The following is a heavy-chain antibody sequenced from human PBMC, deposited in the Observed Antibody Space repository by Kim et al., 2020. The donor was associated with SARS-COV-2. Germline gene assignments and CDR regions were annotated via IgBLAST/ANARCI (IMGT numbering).Heavy chain of an antibody. D-gene: IGHD2-15*01. V-gene: IGHV3-23*01. CDR1: GFTFSSYA. J-gene: IGHJ4*02. CDR2: ISGSGGST. Sequence: GGSLRLSCAASGFTFSSYAMSCVRQAPGKGLEWVSAISGSGGSTYYADSVKGRFTISRDNSKNTLYLQMNSLRAEDTAVYYCAKGGKNCSGGSCYQIDYWGQGTLVTVSS. CDR3: AKGGKNCSGGSCYQIDY.